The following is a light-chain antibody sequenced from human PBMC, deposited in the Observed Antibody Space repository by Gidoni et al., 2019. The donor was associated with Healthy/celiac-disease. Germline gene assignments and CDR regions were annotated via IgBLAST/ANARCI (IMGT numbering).Light chain of an antibody. CDR3: NSRDSSGNHLYV. J-gene: IGLJ1*01. CDR2: GKN. Sequence: SSELTQDPAVSVALGQTVRITCQGDSLRSYYASWYPQKPGQAPVLVIYGKNNRPSGIPDRFSGSSSGNTASLIITGAQAEDEADYYCNSRDSSGNHLYVFGTGTKVTVL. CDR1: SLRSYY. V-gene: IGLV3-19*01.